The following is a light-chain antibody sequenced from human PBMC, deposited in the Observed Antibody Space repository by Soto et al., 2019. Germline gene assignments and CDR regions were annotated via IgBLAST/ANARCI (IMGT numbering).Light chain of an antibody. CDR1: QSISSW. V-gene: IGKV1-5*01. CDR2: DAS. CDR3: QQYNSFSLIT. J-gene: IGKJ5*01. Sequence: DIQMTQSPSTLSASVGDRVTITCRASQSISSWLAWYQQKPGKAPKILISDASILENGVPSRFSGTGSGTEFTLTISNLQPDDFATYFCQQYNSFSLITFGQGTRLE.